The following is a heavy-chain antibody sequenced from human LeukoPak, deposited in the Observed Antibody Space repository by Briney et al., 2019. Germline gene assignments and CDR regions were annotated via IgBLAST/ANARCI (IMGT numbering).Heavy chain of an antibody. Sequence: GGSLRLSCAASGFTFSSYGMHWVRQAPGKGLEWVAVISYDGSNKYYADSVKGRFTISRDNSKNTLYLQMNSLRAEATAVYYCAKGADFWSGKVDYWGQGTLVTVSS. J-gene: IGHJ4*02. D-gene: IGHD3-3*01. CDR1: GFTFSSYG. CDR3: AKGADFWSGKVDY. V-gene: IGHV3-30*18. CDR2: ISYDGSNK.